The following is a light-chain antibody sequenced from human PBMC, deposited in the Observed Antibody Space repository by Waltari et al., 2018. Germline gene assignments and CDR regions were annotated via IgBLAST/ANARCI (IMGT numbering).Light chain of an antibody. J-gene: IGKJ4*01. CDR2: WVS. CDR1: RSVLYSTKHKNY. Sequence: DIVMTQSPDSLAVSLGERATISCKSSRSVLYSTKHKNYLALYQQKPGQPPRLLIWWVSTRESGVPDRFSGSGSGTDFSLNISSLQGEDVAVYYCQHYGELPLTFGGGTKGESK. V-gene: IGKV4-1*01. CDR3: QHYGELPLT.